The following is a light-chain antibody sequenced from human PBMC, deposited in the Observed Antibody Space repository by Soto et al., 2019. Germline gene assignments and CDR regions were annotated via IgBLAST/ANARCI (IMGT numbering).Light chain of an antibody. V-gene: IGLV2-23*01. CDR3: CSYAGSRTFV. Sequence: QSALTQPASVSGSPGQSITLSCTGTSSDLGSYNLVSWYQQHPGKAPKLMIYEGSKRPSGVSYRFSGSKSGNKASLTISGLQTEDEADYYCCSYAGSRTFVLGTGTQVTVL. CDR1: SSDLGSYNL. J-gene: IGLJ1*01. CDR2: EGS.